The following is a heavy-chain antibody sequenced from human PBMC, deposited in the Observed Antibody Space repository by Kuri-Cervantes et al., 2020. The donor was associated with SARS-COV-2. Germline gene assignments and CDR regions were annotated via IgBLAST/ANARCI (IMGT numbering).Heavy chain of an antibody. D-gene: IGHD6-19*01. J-gene: IGHJ4*02. V-gene: IGHV3-23*01. CDR2: ISGSGGST. CDR3: AKAKWQWLGSVDY. CDR1: GFTFSGHW. Sequence: GGSLRLSCAASGFTFSGHWIHWVRQAPGKGLVWVSAISGSGGSTYYADSVKGRFTISRDNSKNTLYLQMNSLRAEDTAVYYCAKAKWQWLGSVDYWGQGTLVTVSS.